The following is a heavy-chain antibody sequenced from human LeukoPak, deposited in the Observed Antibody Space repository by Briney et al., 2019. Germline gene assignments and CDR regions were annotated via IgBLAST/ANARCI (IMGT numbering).Heavy chain of an antibody. J-gene: IGHJ4*02. CDR3: VRDKWFGELWDY. Sequence: PGGSLRLSCAASGFTFSSHGMNWVRQAPGKGLEWVSHIDSSSSTIYYADSVKGRFTISRDNAKNSLYLQMNSLRAEDTAVYYCVRDKWFGELWDYWGQGTLVTVSS. V-gene: IGHV3-48*04. D-gene: IGHD3-10*01. CDR2: IDSSSSTI. CDR1: GFTFSSHG.